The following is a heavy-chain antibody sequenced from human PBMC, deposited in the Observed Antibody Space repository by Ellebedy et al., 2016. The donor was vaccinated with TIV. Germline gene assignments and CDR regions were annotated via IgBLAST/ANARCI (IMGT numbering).Heavy chain of an antibody. Sequence: AASVKVSCKASGYSFTGYFMHWVRQAPGQGLEWMGWINPHSGGANYAPKFQDWVTMTRDTSISTAYMELSRLRSDDTAVYYCARLGIGALNALDIWGQGTMVTVSS. CDR1: GYSFTGYF. V-gene: IGHV1-2*04. D-gene: IGHD6-13*01. CDR2: INPHSGGA. J-gene: IGHJ3*02. CDR3: ARLGIGALNALDI.